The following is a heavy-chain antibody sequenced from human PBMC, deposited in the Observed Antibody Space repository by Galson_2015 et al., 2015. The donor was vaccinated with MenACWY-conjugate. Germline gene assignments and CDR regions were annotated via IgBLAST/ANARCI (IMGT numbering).Heavy chain of an antibody. D-gene: IGHD3-22*01. V-gene: IGHV2-5*02. CDR2: IYWDDDK. J-gene: IGHJ4*02. CDR3: AHRTDYYNGAFGY. Sequence: PALVKPTQTLTLTCNFSDFSGFSLSTTGVGVGWFRQPPGKALEWLALIYWDDDKRYTSSLRSRLTITKDTSKSQVVLTVTNMDPVDTATYYCAHRTDYYNGAFGYWGQGILVTVSS. CDR1: DFSGFSLSTTGVG.